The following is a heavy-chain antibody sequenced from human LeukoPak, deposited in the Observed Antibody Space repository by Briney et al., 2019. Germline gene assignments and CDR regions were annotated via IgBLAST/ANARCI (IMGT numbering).Heavy chain of an antibody. D-gene: IGHD3-10*01. CDR1: GFTFSSYG. V-gene: IGHV3-30*18. CDR2: ISYDGSNK. CDR3: AKVLGSGGGSGSYYTHYYYYYYMDV. Sequence: GGSLRLSRAASGFTFSSYGMHWVRQAPGKGLEWVAVISYDGSNKYYADSVKGRFTISRDNSKNTLYLQMNSLRAEDTAVYYCAKVLGSGGGSGSYYTHYYYYYYMDVWGKGTTVTISS. J-gene: IGHJ6*03.